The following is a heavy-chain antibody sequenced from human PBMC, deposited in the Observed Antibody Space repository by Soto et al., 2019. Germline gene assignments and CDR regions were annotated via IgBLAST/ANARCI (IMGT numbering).Heavy chain of an antibody. V-gene: IGHV4-39*01. CDR2: IYYSGST. J-gene: IGHJ5*02. CDR3: ARQDIVVVVAATWWFDP. D-gene: IGHD2-15*01. Sequence: SETLYLTCTVSGGSISSSSYYWGWIRQPPGKGLEWIGSIYYSGSTYYNPSLKSRVTISVDTSKNQFSLKLSSVTAADTAVYYCARQDIVVVVAATWWFDPWGQGTLVTVSS. CDR1: GGSISSSSYY.